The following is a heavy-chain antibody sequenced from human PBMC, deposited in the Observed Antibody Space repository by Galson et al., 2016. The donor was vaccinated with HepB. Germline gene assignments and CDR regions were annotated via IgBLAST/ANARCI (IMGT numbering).Heavy chain of an antibody. Sequence: SLRLSCAASGFTFNTYGMHWVRQAPGKGLEWVAVIWYDGSNKYYADSVKSRFTISRDNSKNILYLQMNSLRAEDTAVYYCARDFESRYASGSYKGYWGQGTLVTVSS. D-gene: IGHD3-10*01. CDR1: GFTFNTYG. J-gene: IGHJ4*02. CDR2: IWYDGSNK. V-gene: IGHV3-33*01. CDR3: ARDFESRYASGSYKGY.